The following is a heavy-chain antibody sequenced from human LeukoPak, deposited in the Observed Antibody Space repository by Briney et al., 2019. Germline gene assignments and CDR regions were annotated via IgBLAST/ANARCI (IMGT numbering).Heavy chain of an antibody. CDR3: ARDVAKKLWFGKSYYYGMDV. CDR2: ISAYNGNT. CDR1: GYTFTSYG. Sequence: GASVKVSCKASGYTFTSYGISWVRQAPGQGLEWMGWISAYNGNTNYAQKLQGRVTMTTDTSTSTAYMELRSLRSDDTAVYYCARDVAKKLWFGKSYYYGMDVWGQGTTVTVSS. V-gene: IGHV1-18*01. J-gene: IGHJ6*02. D-gene: IGHD3-10*01.